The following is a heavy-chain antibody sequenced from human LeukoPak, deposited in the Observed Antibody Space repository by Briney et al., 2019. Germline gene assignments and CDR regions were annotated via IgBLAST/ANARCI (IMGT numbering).Heavy chain of an antibody. D-gene: IGHD4-23*01. J-gene: IGHJ3*02. CDR1: GFTVSGNH. CDR2: IYSGGTT. CDR3: ARDADYGGSPDAFDI. Sequence: GGSLRLSCAASGFTVSGNHMSWVRQAPGKGLNWVSIIYSGGTTYYADSVKGRFTISRDNSKNTLYLQMNSLRAEDTAVYYCARDADYGGSPDAFDIWGRGSIVTVSS. V-gene: IGHV3-53*01.